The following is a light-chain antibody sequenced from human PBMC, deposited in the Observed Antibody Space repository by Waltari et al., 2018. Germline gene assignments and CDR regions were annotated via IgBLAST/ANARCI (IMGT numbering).Light chain of an antibody. CDR1: QSISSN. CDR3: QQYNNWPPEMYT. V-gene: IGKV3D-15*01. Sequence: ETMMTQSPDTLSVSPGERATLSCRASQSISSNLAWYQQKPGQAPRLLIFGVSTRATGIPARFSGSGSVTEFTLTISSLESEDFGIYYCQQYNNWPPEMYTFGQGTKLEI. J-gene: IGKJ2*01. CDR2: GVS.